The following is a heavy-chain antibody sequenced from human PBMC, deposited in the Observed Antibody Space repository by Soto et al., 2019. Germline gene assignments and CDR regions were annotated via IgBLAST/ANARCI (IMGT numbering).Heavy chain of an antibody. D-gene: IGHD3-10*01. V-gene: IGHV4-34*01. CDR3: ARLRSYYGSRSYYLADYYYYYGMDV. J-gene: IGHJ6*02. Sequence: SETLSLTCAVYGGSFSGYYWSWIRQPPGKGLEWIGEINHSGSTNYNPSLKSRVTISVDTSKNQFSLKLSSVTAADTAVYYCARLRSYYGSRSYYLADYYYYYGMDVWGQGTTVTVSS. CDR1: GGSFSGYY. CDR2: INHSGST.